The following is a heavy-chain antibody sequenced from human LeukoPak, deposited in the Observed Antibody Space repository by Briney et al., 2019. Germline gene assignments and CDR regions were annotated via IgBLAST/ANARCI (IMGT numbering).Heavy chain of an antibody. CDR1: GFTFSDYY. J-gene: IGHJ6*02. Sequence: GGSLRLSCAASGFTFSDYYMSWIRQAPGKGLEWVSYISSSGSTIYYADSVKGRFTISRDNAKNSLYLQMNSLRAEDTAVYYCARVPRPYYYYGMDVWGQGTTVTVSS. CDR3: ARVPRPYYYYGMDV. V-gene: IGHV3-11*01. CDR2: ISSSGSTI.